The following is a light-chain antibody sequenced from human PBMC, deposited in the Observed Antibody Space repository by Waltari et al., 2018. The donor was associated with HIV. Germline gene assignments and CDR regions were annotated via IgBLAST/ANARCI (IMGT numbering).Light chain of an antibody. CDR3: SSYTITRTLV. Sequence: QSALTQPASVSGSPGQSITISCTGTNNDIGGFNYISWYQQHPGKAPTPLIYDLYNRPSGVSDRFSGSKSGNTAYLTISGLRAEDAAVYYCSSYTITRTLVFGGGTTLTVL. CDR2: DLY. CDR1: NNDIGGFNY. V-gene: IGLV2-14*03. J-gene: IGLJ2*01.